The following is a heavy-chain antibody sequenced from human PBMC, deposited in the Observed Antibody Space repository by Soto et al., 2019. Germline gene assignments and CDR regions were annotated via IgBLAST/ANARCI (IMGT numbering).Heavy chain of an antibody. V-gene: IGHV1-3*01. Sequence: GASVKVSCKASGYTFTSYAMHWVRQAPGQRPEWMGWINAGNGNTKYSQKFQGRVTITRDTSASTAYMELSSLRSEDTAVYYCARDRKNSGYDSNYAFDIWGQGTMVTVSS. D-gene: IGHD5-12*01. CDR1: GYTFTSYA. CDR2: INAGNGNT. CDR3: ARDRKNSGYDSNYAFDI. J-gene: IGHJ3*02.